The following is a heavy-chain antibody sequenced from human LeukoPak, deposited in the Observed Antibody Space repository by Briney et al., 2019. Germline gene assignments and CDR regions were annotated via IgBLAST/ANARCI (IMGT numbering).Heavy chain of an antibody. CDR3: AKGGMSVTGGIDI. CDR2: ISGSGGST. V-gene: IGHV3-23*01. D-gene: IGHD2-8*02. J-gene: IGHJ3*02. CDR1: GFTFSSYA. Sequence: GGSLRLSCAASGFTFSSYAMSWVRQAPGKGLEWVSAISGSGGSTYYADSVKGRFTISRDNSKNTSYLQMKSLRAEDTAVYYCAKGGMSVTGGIDIWGQGTMVTVSS.